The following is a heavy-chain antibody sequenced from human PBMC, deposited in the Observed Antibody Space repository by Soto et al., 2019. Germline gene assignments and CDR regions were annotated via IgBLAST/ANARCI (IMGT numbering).Heavy chain of an antibody. CDR2: IYYSGST. Sequence: KTSETLSLTCTVSGGSISSYYWSWIRQPPGKGLEWIGYIYYSGSTNYNPSLKSRVTISVDTSKNQFSLKLSSVTAADTAVYYCARDRRYYGMDVWGQGTTVTVSS. CDR3: ARDRRYYGMDV. V-gene: IGHV4-59*01. CDR1: GGSISSYY. J-gene: IGHJ6*02.